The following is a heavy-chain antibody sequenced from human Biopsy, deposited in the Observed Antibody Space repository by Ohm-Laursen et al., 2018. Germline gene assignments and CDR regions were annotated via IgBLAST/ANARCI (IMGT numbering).Heavy chain of an antibody. D-gene: IGHD5/OR15-5a*01. CDR1: GYDFLDFH. CDR3: ARPSGGVSTIGYDP. V-gene: IGHV1-2*05. Sequence: ASVKVSCKASGYDFLDFHIHWVRQVPGQGLEWIGHINPHTGVTKYARKFLDRITMTGDTSISTAYMDLSRLTSADTGTYYCARPSGGVSTIGYDPWGQGTLVIVSS. CDR2: INPHTGVT. J-gene: IGHJ5*02.